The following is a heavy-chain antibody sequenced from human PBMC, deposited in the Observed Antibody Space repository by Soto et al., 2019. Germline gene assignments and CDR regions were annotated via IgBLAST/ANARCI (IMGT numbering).Heavy chain of an antibody. CDR1: GFTFSNYA. D-gene: IGHD6-19*01. J-gene: IGHJ4*02. Sequence: EVQLLDSGGGLVQPGGSLRLSCAASGFTFSNYAMSWVGQAPGKGLEWVSAISGSGGSTYYADSVKGRFTISRDNSKNTLYLQMNSLRAEDTAVYYCAKDRKQWLAFFDYWGQGTLVTVSS. CDR2: ISGSGGST. CDR3: AKDRKQWLAFFDY. V-gene: IGHV3-23*01.